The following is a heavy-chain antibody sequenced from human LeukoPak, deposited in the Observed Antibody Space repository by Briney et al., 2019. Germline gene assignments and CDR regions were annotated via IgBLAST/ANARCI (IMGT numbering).Heavy chain of an antibody. V-gene: IGHV3-21*01. CDR2: IPTISHYI. D-gene: IGHD3-10*01. CDR1: GFTLSDYH. Sequence: AGSLRLSCAASGFTLSDYHMSWVRQAPGKGLEWLSSIPTISHYIYYAGAVRGRFTISRDNAKNSLYLQMNSLRGEDTAVYYCAGSGGPGTYHQLRYNWFDPWGQGTLVTVSS. J-gene: IGHJ5*02. CDR3: AGSGGPGTYHQLRYNWFDP.